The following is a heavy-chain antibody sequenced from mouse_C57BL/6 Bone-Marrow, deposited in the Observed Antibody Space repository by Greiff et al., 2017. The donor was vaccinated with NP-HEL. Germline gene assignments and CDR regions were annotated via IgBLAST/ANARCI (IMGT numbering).Heavy chain of an antibody. J-gene: IGHJ2*01. CDR1: GFTFSDYG. Sequence: EVKVVESGGGLVKPGGSLKLSCAASGFTFSDYGMHWVRQAPEKGLEWVAYISSGSSTIYYADTVKGRFTISRDNAKNTLFLQMTSLRSEDTAMYYCARGNSYFDYWGQGTTLTVSS. D-gene: IGHD2-1*01. CDR3: ARGNSYFDY. V-gene: IGHV5-17*01. CDR2: ISSGSSTI.